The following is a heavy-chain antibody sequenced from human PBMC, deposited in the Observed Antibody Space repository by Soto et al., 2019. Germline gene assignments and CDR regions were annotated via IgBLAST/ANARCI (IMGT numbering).Heavy chain of an antibody. D-gene: IGHD1-26*01. CDR3: ARTGDGHHDFFDY. CDR1: GFTFSSYW. J-gene: IGHJ4*02. CDR2: INQDGNED. V-gene: IGHV3-7*01. Sequence: PGGSLRLSCAASGFTFSSYWMNWVRQAPGKGLEWVANINQDGNEDNLLDSVKGRFTISRDNAKNSLFLQMNSLRVDDTAVYYFARTGDGHHDFFDYGGQGALVTVSS.